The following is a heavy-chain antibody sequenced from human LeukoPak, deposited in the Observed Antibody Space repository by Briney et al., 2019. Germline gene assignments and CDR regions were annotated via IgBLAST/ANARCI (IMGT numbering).Heavy chain of an antibody. Sequence: GGSLRLSCAASGFTFSNYGMHWVRQAPGKGLEWVAVIWYDGSNKYYADSVRGRFTISRDNSKNTLYLQMNSLRADDAAVYYCARPMITFGGVIAPFDYWGQGTLVTVSS. CDR2: IWYDGSNK. D-gene: IGHD3-16*02. CDR3: ARPMITFGGVIAPFDY. CDR1: GFTFSNYG. J-gene: IGHJ4*02. V-gene: IGHV3-33*01.